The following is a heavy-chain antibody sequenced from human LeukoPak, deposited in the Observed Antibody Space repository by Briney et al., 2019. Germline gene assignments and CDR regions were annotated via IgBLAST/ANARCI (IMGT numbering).Heavy chain of an antibody. J-gene: IGHJ5*02. D-gene: IGHD5-18*01. CDR1: GGSISSHF. CDR3: ARVQDTAMVRVFDP. CDR2: IYYSGST. Sequence: PSETLSLTCSVSGGSISSHFWTWIRQPPGKGLEWIGYIYYSGSTNYNPSLKSRVTISVDTSKNQFSLKLSSVTAADTAVYYCARVQDTAMVRVFDPWGQGTLVTVSS. V-gene: IGHV4-59*11.